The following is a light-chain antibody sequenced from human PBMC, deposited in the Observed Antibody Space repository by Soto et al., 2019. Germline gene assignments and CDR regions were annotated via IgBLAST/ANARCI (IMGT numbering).Light chain of an antibody. Sequence: EIVLTQSPATLCLSPGERATLSCRASQGIKDYVAWFQQKPGQAPRLLIYGASTRATAIPARFSGSGSGTEFTLSISSLQSEDFAVYYCQQYNTWPRTFGQGTKVDIK. CDR1: QGIKDY. V-gene: IGKV3-15*01. CDR2: GAS. J-gene: IGKJ1*01. CDR3: QQYNTWPRT.